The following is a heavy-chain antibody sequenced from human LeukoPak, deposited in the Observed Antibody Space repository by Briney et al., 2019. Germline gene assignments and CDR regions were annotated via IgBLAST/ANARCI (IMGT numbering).Heavy chain of an antibody. CDR2: IYYSGST. CDR1: GGSISSYY. V-gene: IGHV4-59*12. CDR3: ARSEVTWYYYYMDV. Sequence: SETLSLTCTVSGGSISSYYWSWIRQPPGKGLEWIGYIYYSGSTNYNPSLKSRVTMSVDTSKNQFSLKLSSVTAADTAVYYCARSEVTWYYYYMDVWGKGTTVTVSS. J-gene: IGHJ6*03. D-gene: IGHD4-11*01.